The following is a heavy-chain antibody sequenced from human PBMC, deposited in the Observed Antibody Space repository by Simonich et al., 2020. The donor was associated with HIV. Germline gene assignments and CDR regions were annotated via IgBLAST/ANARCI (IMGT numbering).Heavy chain of an antibody. CDR1: GFTFDDYA. J-gene: IGHJ4*02. CDR3: AKDRYSSSSGSFDY. CDR2: LSWNSGSI. Sequence: EVQLVESGGGLVQPGRSLRLSCAASGFTFDDYAMHWVRQAPGNGREGVSGLSWNSGSIGYADSGKGRFTISRDNAKNSLYLQMNSLRAEDMALYYCAKDRYSSSSGSFDYWGQGTLVTVSS. V-gene: IGHV3-9*03. D-gene: IGHD6-6*01.